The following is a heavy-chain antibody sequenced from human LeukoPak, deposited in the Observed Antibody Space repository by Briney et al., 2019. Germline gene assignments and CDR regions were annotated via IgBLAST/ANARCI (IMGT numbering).Heavy chain of an antibody. CDR3: ATGKYSGSYYAMWDFFDY. CDR2: ISYDGSNK. D-gene: IGHD1-26*01. J-gene: IGHJ4*02. CDR1: GFTFSSYG. V-gene: IGHV3-30*03. Sequence: GGSLRLSCAASGFTFSSYGMHWVRQAPGKGLEWVAVISYDGSNKYYADSVKGRFTISRDNSKNTLYPQMNSLKAEDTAVYYFATGKYSGSYYAMWDFFDYWGQGTLVNVSS.